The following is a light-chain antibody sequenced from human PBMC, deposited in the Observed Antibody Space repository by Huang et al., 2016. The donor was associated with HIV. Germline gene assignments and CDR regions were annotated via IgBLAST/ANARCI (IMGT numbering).Light chain of an antibody. Sequence: EIVMTQSPATLSVSPGERATLFCRASQSVSTNLAWHQQKFGQAPRLLIYGASTRATGIPARFSGSGSGTEFTLTIGNLQSEDFAVYYCQQYNNWPPPFGGGTKVEIK. CDR1: QSVSTN. J-gene: IGKJ4*01. CDR3: QQYNNWPPP. CDR2: GAS. V-gene: IGKV3-15*01.